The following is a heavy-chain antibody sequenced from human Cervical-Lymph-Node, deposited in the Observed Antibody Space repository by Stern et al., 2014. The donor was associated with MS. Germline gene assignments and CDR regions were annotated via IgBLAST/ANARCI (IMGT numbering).Heavy chain of an antibody. V-gene: IGHV3-30*18. Sequence: VQLVESGGGVVQPGRPLRLSCAASGFTFGSCAMHWVRQAPGKGLEGVSVVSYDGSNKYYADSVKGRFTVSRDSSQNTLHLQMSSLRAEDTAVYYCAKDRQYLTYVFDHWGQGSLVTVSS. D-gene: IGHD2/OR15-2a*01. J-gene: IGHJ5*02. CDR2: VSYDGSNK. CDR1: GFTFGSCA. CDR3: AKDRQYLTYVFDH.